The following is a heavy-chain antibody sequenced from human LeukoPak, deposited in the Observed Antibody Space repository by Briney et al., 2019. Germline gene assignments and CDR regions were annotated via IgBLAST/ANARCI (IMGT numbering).Heavy chain of an antibody. CDR1: GDSISSYY. J-gene: IGHJ4*02. CDR2: IYYSGST. V-gene: IGHV4-59*08. CDR3: ARHYPYGSGSYSPFYFDY. Sequence: SETLSLTCTVSGDSISSYYWSWTRQPPGKGLEWIGCIYYSGSTNYNPSLKSRVTISVDTSKNQFSLKLSSVTAADTGVYYCARHYPYGSGSYSPFYFDYWGQGTLVTVSS. D-gene: IGHD3-10*01.